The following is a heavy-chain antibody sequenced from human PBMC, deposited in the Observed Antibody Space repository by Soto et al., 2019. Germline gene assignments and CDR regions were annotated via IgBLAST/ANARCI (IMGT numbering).Heavy chain of an antibody. Sequence: PSETXSLTCTVSGRSISSVNYYWSWIRQPPGKGLEWIGYIYYSGSTYYNPSLRSRVTISVDTSKNQFSLKLSSVTAADTAVYYCARYGSGECNRGSCYSPFDYWGQGTLVTISS. CDR2: IYYSGST. CDR3: ARYGSGECNRGSCYSPFDY. D-gene: IGHD2-15*01. J-gene: IGHJ4*02. V-gene: IGHV4-30-4*01. CDR1: GRSISSVNYY.